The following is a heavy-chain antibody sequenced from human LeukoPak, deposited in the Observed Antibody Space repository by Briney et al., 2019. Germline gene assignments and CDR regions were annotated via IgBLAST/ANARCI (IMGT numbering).Heavy chain of an antibody. J-gene: IGHJ4*02. CDR1: GDSISSSSYY. CDR2: IYHSGST. Sequence: PSETLSLTCTVSGDSISSSSYYWGWIRQPPGKGLEWIGYIYHSGSTYYNPSLKSRVTISVDRSKNQFSLKLSSVTAADTAVYYCARGGYCSSTSCLGFDYWGQGTLVTVSS. CDR3: ARGGYCSSTSCLGFDY. V-gene: IGHV4-30-2*01. D-gene: IGHD2-2*01.